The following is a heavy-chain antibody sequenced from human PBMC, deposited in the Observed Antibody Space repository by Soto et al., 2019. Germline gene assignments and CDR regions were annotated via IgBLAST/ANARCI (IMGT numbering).Heavy chain of an antibody. CDR1: GFTFGDYA. V-gene: IGHV3-49*03. CDR3: TRTYYAYVWGSYSKNT. CDR2: IRSKGYGGTT. Sequence: GGSLRLSCTASGFTFGDYAMSWFRQAPGKGLEWVGFIRSKGYGGTTETAASVKGRFTISRDDSKSIAYLQMNSLKTEDSALYYCTRTYYAYVWGSYSKNTWGQGTLVTVSS. J-gene: IGHJ5*02. D-gene: IGHD3-16*01.